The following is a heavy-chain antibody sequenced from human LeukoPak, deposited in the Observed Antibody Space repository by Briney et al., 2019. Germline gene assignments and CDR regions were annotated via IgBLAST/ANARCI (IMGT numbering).Heavy chain of an antibody. D-gene: IGHD3-22*01. CDR3: AREPSDAIVVATPFDP. Sequence: SVKVSCKASGGTFSSYAISWVRQAPGQGLEWMGRIIPILGIANYAQKFQVRVTITADKSTSTAYMELSSLRSEDTAVYYCAREPSDAIVVATPFDPWGQGTLVTVSS. J-gene: IGHJ5*02. CDR2: IIPILGIA. V-gene: IGHV1-69*04. CDR1: GGTFSSYA.